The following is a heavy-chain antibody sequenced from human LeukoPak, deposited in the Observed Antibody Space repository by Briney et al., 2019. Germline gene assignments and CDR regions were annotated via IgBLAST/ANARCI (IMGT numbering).Heavy chain of an antibody. J-gene: IGHJ4*02. CDR1: GFTFSSYA. D-gene: IGHD3-16*01. V-gene: IGHV3-30-3*01. CDR2: ISYDGSNK. CDR3: ARDNGCRESFGDFDY. Sequence: GGSLRLSCAASGFTFSSYAMHWVRQAPGKGLEWVAVISYDGSNKYYADSVKGRFTISRDNSKNTLYLQMNSLRTEDTAVYYCARDNGCRESFGDFDYWGQGTLVTVSS.